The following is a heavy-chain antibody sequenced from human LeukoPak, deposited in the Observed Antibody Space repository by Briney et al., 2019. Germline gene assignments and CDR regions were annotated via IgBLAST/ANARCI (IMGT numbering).Heavy chain of an antibody. J-gene: IGHJ4*02. CDR3: ARGHYVWGSYRSQFDY. CDR2: INHSGST. V-gene: IGHV4-34*01. CDR1: GGSFSGYY. D-gene: IGHD3-16*02. Sequence: PSETLSLTCAVYGGSFSGYYWSWIRQPPGKGLEWIGEINHSGSTNYNPSLKSRVTISVDTSKNQFSLKLSSVTAADTAVYYCARGHYVWGSYRSQFDYWGQGTLVTVSS.